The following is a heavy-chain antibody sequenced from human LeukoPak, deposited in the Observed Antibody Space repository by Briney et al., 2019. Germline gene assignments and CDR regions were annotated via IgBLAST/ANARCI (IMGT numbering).Heavy chain of an antibody. V-gene: IGHV3-48*03. CDR2: ISDSGTTI. CDR1: GFTFDDYA. D-gene: IGHD6-19*01. CDR3: VRDHSGWSLDP. J-gene: IGHJ5*02. Sequence: GGSLRLSCAASGFTFDDYAMNWVRQAPGKGLEWVSYISDSGTTIYYADSVKGRFTISRDNAKNSLYLQMNSLRAEDTAVYYCVRDHSGWSLDPWGQGTLVTVSS.